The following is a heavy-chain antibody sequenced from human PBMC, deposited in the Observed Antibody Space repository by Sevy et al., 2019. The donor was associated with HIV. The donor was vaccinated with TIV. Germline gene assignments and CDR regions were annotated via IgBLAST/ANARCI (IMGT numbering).Heavy chain of an antibody. J-gene: IGHJ5*02. Sequence: SETLSLTCTVSGGSISSGDYYWSWIRQPPGKGLEWIGYIYYSGSTYYNPSLKSRVTISVDTSKNQFSRKLSSVAAADTAVYYRARRFYCSGGSCYSGHWFDPWGQGTLVTVSS. D-gene: IGHD2-15*01. V-gene: IGHV4-30-4*01. CDR3: ARRFYCSGGSCYSGHWFDP. CDR1: GGSISSGDYY. CDR2: IYYSGST.